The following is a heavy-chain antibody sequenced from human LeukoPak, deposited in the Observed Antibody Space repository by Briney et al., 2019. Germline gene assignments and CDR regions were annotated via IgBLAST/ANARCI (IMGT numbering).Heavy chain of an antibody. CDR3: ARGRLPGVDAFNV. Sequence: SVKVSCKASGGTFNSHTLTWVRQAPGQGLEWMGGVISISVTPNYPQNFQGRVTITTDESTSTAYMELRSLRSEDTAMYFCARGRLPGVDAFNVWGQGTMVIVS. J-gene: IGHJ3*01. CDR1: GGTFNSHT. V-gene: IGHV1-69*05. CDR2: VISISVTP.